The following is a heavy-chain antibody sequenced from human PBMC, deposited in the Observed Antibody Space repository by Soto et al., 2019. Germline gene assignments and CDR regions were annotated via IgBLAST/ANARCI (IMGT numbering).Heavy chain of an antibody. CDR2: IGESGTPT. CDR3: ARYIPGVRYYSMDV. V-gene: IGHV3-23*01. D-gene: IGHD2-2*01. J-gene: IGHJ6*02. CDR1: GFTFSSYA. Sequence: EVQLLESGGGLVQPGGSLRLSCAASGFTFSSYAMKWVRQAPGKGLEWVSLIGESGTPTYYADSVKGRFTISRDNSGNTLFLEMYSLRDEDTSVNYCARYIPGVRYYSMDVWGQGTTVTVYS.